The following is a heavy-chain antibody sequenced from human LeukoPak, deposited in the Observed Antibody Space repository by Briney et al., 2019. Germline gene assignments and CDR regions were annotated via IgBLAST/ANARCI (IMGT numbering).Heavy chain of an antibody. CDR2: IKQDGSEK. Sequence: PGGSLRLSCAASGFTFSSYWMSWVRQAPGKGLEWVANIKQDGSEKYYVDSVKGRFTISRDNAKNSLYLQMNSLRDEDTAVYYCARVRDLTGYYNLDYWGQGTLVTVSS. J-gene: IGHJ4*02. CDR3: ARVRDLTGYYNLDY. CDR1: GFTFSSYW. D-gene: IGHD3-9*01. V-gene: IGHV3-7*02.